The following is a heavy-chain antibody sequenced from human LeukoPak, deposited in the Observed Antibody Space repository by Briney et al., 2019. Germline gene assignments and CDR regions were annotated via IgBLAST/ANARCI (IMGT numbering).Heavy chain of an antibody. J-gene: IGHJ4*02. CDR3: ARDVATLDY. D-gene: IGHD5-12*01. Sequence: GGSLRLSCAASGFTFSSYAMNWVRQAPGKGLEWVSAISGSGYSTYYADSVKGRFTISRDNSKSTLYLQMNSLRAEDTAVYYCARDVATLDYWGQGTLVTVSS. V-gene: IGHV3-23*01. CDR1: GFTFSSYA. CDR2: ISGSGYST.